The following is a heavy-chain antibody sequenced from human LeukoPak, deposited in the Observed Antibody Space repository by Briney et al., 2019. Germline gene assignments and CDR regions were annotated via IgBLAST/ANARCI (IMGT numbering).Heavy chain of an antibody. CDR3: ARGTEMYSSSWYEAGY. Sequence: ASVKVSCKASGYTFSNYAIHWVRQAPGQGLEWMGWINAGNGDTKYSQNLQGRVTITRDTSASIVYMELSSLRSEDTAVYYCARGTEMYSSSWYEAGYWGQGTLVTVSS. CDR1: GYTFSNYA. CDR2: INAGNGDT. V-gene: IGHV1-3*01. D-gene: IGHD6-13*01. J-gene: IGHJ4*02.